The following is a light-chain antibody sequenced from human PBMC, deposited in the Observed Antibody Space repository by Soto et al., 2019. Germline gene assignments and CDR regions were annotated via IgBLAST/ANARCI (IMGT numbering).Light chain of an antibody. J-gene: IGKJ5*01. CDR1: QGISNY. CDR3: QKYNSALVT. CDR2: AAS. Sequence: DIQMTQSPSSLSASVGDRVTITCRASQGISNYLAGYQQKPGKVPKLLIYAASTLQSGVPSRFSGSGSGTDFTLTISSLQPEDVATYYCQKYNSALVTFGQGTRLEIK. V-gene: IGKV1-27*01.